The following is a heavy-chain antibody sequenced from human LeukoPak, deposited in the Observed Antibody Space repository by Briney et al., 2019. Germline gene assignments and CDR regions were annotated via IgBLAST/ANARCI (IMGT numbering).Heavy chain of an antibody. J-gene: IGHJ6*03. CDR3: ARGGSGSYYSHPYYYYYMDV. CDR1: GYTFTSYD. CDR2: MNPNSGNT. V-gene: IGHV1-8*03. D-gene: IGHD3-10*01. Sequence: ASVKVSCKASGYTFTSYDINWVRQATGQGLEWMGWMNPNSGNTGYAQKFQGRVTITGNTSISTAYMELSSLRSEDTAVYYCARGGSGSYYSHPYYYYYMDVWGKGTTVTVFS.